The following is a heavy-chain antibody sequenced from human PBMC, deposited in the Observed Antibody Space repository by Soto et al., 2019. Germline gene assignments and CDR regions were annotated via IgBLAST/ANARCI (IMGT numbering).Heavy chain of an antibody. V-gene: IGHV5-51*01. D-gene: IGHD1-7*01. Sequence: PGESLKISCKASGYSFTSYWIGWVRQMPGKGLEWMGIIYPGDSDTRYSPSFQGQVTISADKSISTAYLQWSSLKASDTAMYYCARHVRRGTTRDNWFDPWGQGTLVTVSS. CDR3: ARHVRRGTTRDNWFDP. CDR1: GYSFTSYW. J-gene: IGHJ5*02. CDR2: IYPGDSDT.